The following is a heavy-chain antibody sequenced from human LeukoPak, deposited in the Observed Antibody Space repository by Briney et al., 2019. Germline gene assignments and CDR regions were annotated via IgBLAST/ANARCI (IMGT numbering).Heavy chain of an antibody. CDR3: RGLRLGELSLYDY. J-gene: IGHJ4*02. CDR2: IYTSGST. V-gene: IGHV4-61*02. Sequence: SETLSLTCTVSGGSISSSSYYWSWIRQPAGTGLEWIGRIYTSGSTNYNPSLKSRVTISVDTSKNQFSLKLSSVTAADTAVYYCRGLRLGELSLYDYWGQGTLVTVSS. CDR1: GGSISSSSYY. D-gene: IGHD3-16*02.